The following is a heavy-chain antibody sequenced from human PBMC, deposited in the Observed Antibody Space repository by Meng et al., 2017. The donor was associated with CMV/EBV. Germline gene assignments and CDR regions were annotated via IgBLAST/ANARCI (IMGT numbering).Heavy chain of an antibody. CDR3: TTPREGAFDI. CDR2: IRSKANSYAT. Sequence: GGSLRLSCAASGFTFSGSAMHWVRQASGKGLEWVGRIRSKANSYATAYAASVKGRFTISRDDSKNTAYLQMISLKTEDTAVYYCTTPREGAFDIWGQGTMVTVSS. J-gene: IGHJ3*02. CDR1: GFTFSGSA. V-gene: IGHV3-73*01. D-gene: IGHD5-24*01.